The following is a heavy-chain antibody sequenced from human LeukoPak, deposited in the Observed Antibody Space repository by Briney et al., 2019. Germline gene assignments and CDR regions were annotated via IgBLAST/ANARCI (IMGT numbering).Heavy chain of an antibody. Sequence: GGSLRLSCAASGNYWMHWVRQVPGKGLVWVSHINSDGSWTSYADSVKGRFTISKDNAKNTVYLQMNSLRAEDTAVYYFVSFYETYWGRGTLVTVSS. CDR1: GNYW. D-gene: IGHD2/OR15-2a*01. V-gene: IGHV3-74*01. CDR3: VSFYETY. CDR2: INSDGSWT. J-gene: IGHJ4*02.